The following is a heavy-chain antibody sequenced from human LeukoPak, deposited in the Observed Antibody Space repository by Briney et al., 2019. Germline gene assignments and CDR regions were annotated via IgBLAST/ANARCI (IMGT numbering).Heavy chain of an antibody. CDR2: IGASGGST. D-gene: IGHD3-9*01. Sequence: PGGSLRLSCATSGFAFSSYAMSWVRQAPAKGLEWVSGIGASGGSTYYADSVKGRFTISRDNSKNTLYLQMNSLRTEDTAVYYCAKAEGHDILTGLDYWGQGTLVTVSS. V-gene: IGHV3-23*01. CDR3: AKAEGHDILTGLDY. CDR1: GFAFSSYA. J-gene: IGHJ4*02.